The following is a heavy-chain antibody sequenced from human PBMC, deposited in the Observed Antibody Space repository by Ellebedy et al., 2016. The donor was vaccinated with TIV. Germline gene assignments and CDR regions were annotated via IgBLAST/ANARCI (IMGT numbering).Heavy chain of an antibody. CDR1: GGSFSGYY. CDR2: INHSGST. V-gene: IGHV4-34*01. J-gene: IGHJ4*02. CDR3: ARFIVGATPFDY. D-gene: IGHD1-26*01. Sequence: SETLSLTXAVYGGSFSGYYWSWIRQPPGKGLEWIGEINHSGSTNYNPSLKSRVTILVDTSKNQFSLKLSSVTAADTAVYYCARFIVGATPFDYWGQGTLVTVSS.